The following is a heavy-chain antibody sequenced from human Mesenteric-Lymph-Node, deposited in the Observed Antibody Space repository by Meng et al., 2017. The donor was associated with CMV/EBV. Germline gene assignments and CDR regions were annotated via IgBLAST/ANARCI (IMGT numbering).Heavy chain of an antibody. Sequence: GSLRLSCTVSGASISSYYWTWIRQPPGKGLEWIGCIYYSGYSNYNPSLESRVTISVDTSKRQFSLRLYSVTAADTAVYYCAKFSATGGYYYGMDVWGQGTTVTVSS. J-gene: IGHJ6*02. CDR2: IYYSGYS. V-gene: IGHV4-59*01. D-gene: IGHD3-3*01. CDR1: GASISSYY. CDR3: AKFSATGGYYYGMDV.